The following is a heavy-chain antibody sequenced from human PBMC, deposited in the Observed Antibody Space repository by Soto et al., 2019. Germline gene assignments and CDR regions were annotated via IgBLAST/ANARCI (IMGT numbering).Heavy chain of an antibody. Sequence: GGSLRLSCAASGFTFSSYAMSWVRQAPGKGLEWVSAISGSGGSTYYADSVKGRFTISRDNSKNTLYLQMNSLRAEDTAVYYCAKLNYYDSSGYLYYFDYWGQGTLVTVSS. CDR3: AKLNYYDSSGYLYYFDY. CDR2: ISGSGGST. CDR1: GFTFSSYA. V-gene: IGHV3-23*01. J-gene: IGHJ4*02. D-gene: IGHD3-22*01.